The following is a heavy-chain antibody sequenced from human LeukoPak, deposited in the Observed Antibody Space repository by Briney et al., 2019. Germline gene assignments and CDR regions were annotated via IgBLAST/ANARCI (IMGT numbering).Heavy chain of an antibody. CDR1: GGSFSGYY. Sequence: PSETLSLTCAVYGGSFSGYYWSWIRQPPGKGLEWIGEINHSGSTNYNPSLKSRVTISVDTSKNQFSLKLSSVTAADTAVYYCARGVSRAVGLFDYWGQGTLVTVSS. CDR2: INHSGST. J-gene: IGHJ4*02. D-gene: IGHD6-19*01. CDR3: ARGVSRAVGLFDY. V-gene: IGHV4-34*01.